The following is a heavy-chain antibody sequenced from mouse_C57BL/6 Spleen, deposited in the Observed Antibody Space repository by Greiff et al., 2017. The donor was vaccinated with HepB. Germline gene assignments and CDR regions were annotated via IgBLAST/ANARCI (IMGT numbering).Heavy chain of an antibody. CDR2: IYPGDGDT. D-gene: IGHD2-2*01. V-gene: IGHV1-82*01. Sequence: VQLVESGPELVKPGASVKISCKASGYAFSSSWMNWVKQRPGKGLEWIGRIYPGDGDTNYNGKFKGKATLTADKSSSTAYMQLSSLTSEDSAVYFCARLGDYGYGYFDYWGQGTTLTVSS. CDR1: GYAFSSSW. CDR3: ARLGDYGYGYFDY. J-gene: IGHJ2*01.